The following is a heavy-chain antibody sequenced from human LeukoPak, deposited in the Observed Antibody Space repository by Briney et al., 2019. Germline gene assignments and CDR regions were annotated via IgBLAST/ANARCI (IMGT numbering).Heavy chain of an antibody. Sequence: ASVKVSCKASGYTFTSYDINWVRQATGQGLEWMGWMNPNSGNTGYAQKFQGRVTMTRDTSTSTVYMELSSLRSEDAAVYYCARVVPAESNFDYWGQGTLVTVSS. D-gene: IGHD5/OR15-5a*01. CDR1: GYTFTSYD. CDR3: ARVVPAESNFDY. J-gene: IGHJ4*02. CDR2: MNPNSGNT. V-gene: IGHV1-8*01.